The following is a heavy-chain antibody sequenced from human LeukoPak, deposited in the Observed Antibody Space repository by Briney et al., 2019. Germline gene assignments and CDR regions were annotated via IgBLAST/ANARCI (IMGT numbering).Heavy chain of an antibody. Sequence: SETLSLTCTVSGGSISSGGYYWSWIRQHPGKGLEWIGYIYYSGSTYYNPSLKSRVTISVDTSKNQFSLKLSSVTAADTAVYYCAREGSHGYFDYWGQGTLVTVSS. CDR3: AREGSHGYFDY. D-gene: IGHD5-18*01. CDR2: IYYSGST. V-gene: IGHV4-31*03. CDR1: GGSISSGGYY. J-gene: IGHJ4*02.